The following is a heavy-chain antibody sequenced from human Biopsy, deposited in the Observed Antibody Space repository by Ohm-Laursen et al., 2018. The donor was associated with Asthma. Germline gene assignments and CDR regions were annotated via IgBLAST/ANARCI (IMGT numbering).Heavy chain of an antibody. J-gene: IGHJ4*02. CDR2: IDKSSNTI. V-gene: IGHV3-11*01. CDR1: EFTLSDYY. Sequence: SLRLSCAAPEFTLSDYYMTWVRQAPGKGLEWVSYIDKSSNTIYYADSVKGRFTISRDNAKNSLYLQMNSLRAEDTAVYFCARLAYYDRSGTHYFDHWGQGNLVTVSS. CDR3: ARLAYYDRSGTHYFDH. D-gene: IGHD3-22*01.